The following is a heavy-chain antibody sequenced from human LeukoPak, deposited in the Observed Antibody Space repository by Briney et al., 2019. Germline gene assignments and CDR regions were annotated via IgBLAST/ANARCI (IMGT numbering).Heavy chain of an antibody. CDR1: GYTFTSTG. J-gene: IGHJ3*01. V-gene: IGHV1-18*01. CDR3: ARDAPRWRNAFDF. D-gene: IGHD2-15*01. Sequence: ASVKVFCKASGYTFTSTGICWVRQAPGQGLEWMGWVSAYNGNTNYAQKFRGRVTMTIDTSTNTASMELRSLRSDDTAVYFCARDAPRWRNAFDFWGQGTMVTVSS. CDR2: VSAYNGNT.